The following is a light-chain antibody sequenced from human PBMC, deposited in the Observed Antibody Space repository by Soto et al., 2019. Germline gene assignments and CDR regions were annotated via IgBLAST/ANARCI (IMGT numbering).Light chain of an antibody. V-gene: IGKV3-15*01. Sequence: IVMTQSPATLSVSPGERATLSCSARQSVSSNLAWYQQKPGQAPRLLIYGASTRATGIPARFSGSGSGTEFTLTISSLQSEDFAVYYCQQYNNWMYTFGQGTKLEIK. CDR1: QSVSSN. CDR3: QQYNNWMYT. CDR2: GAS. J-gene: IGKJ2*01.